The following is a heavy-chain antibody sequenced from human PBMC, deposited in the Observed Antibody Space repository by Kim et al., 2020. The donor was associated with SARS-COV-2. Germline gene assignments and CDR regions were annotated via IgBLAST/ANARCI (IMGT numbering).Heavy chain of an antibody. V-gene: IGHV1-46*01. CDR3: ARVYRVGATIAFDY. J-gene: IGHJ4*02. Sequence: AKTSQGRVTMTRDTSTSTGYMELSSLRSEDTAVYYCARVYRVGATIAFDYWGQGTLVTVSS. D-gene: IGHD1-26*01.